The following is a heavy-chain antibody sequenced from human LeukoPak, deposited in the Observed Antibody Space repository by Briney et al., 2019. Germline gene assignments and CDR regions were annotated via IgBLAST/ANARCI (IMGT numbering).Heavy chain of an antibody. V-gene: IGHV3-23*01. CDR2: INHGGGTT. D-gene: IGHD3-22*01. CDR3: ARDSSGYSALGLDVFDI. Sequence: PGGSLTLSRAVCRWAFLSESMSWVRQPPARGLAGVASINHGGGTTYYAYYLKGRFIISRDNSTNTLFVQMNSLIAEDTAVYYCARDSSGYSALGLDVFDIWGQGTMVTVSS. CDR1: RWAFLSES. J-gene: IGHJ3*02.